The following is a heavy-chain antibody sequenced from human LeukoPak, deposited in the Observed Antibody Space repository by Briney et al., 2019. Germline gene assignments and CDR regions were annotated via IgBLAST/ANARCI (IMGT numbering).Heavy chain of an antibody. Sequence: ASVKVSCKASGYTFTSYGISRVRQAPGQGLEWMGWISAYNGNTNYAQKLQGRVTMTTDTSTSTAYLELRSLASDDTAVYYCARDPNYDILPGRNWFDPWGQGTLVTVSS. CDR2: ISAYNGNT. CDR3: ARDPNYDILPGRNWFDP. CDR1: GYTFTSYG. J-gene: IGHJ5*02. D-gene: IGHD3-9*01. V-gene: IGHV1-18*01.